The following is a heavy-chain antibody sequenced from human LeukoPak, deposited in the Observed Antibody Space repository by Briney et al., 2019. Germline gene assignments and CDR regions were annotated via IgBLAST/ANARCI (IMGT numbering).Heavy chain of an antibody. Sequence: ASLKLSSTPSGGTFSIYTITCVRQAPGQGLEWMGGIIPIFGTPTYAHTLQGRVTITSDESTSTAYMELSMLPPEAPAVYSLGRGWQLGGDLGDAFDIWGQGTMVTVSS. CDR3: GRGWQLGGDLGDAFDI. CDR1: GGTFSIYT. V-gene: IGHV1-69*13. D-gene: IGHD2-21*01. CDR2: IIPIFGTP. J-gene: IGHJ3*02.